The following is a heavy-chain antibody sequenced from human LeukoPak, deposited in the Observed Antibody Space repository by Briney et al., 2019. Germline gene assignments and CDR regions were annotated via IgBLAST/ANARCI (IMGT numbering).Heavy chain of an antibody. CDR3: ARGGSTGYFDY. CDR2: IYATGST. Sequence: TSSETLSLTCTVSGGSISSYYWSWIRQPAGEGLECIGRIYATGSTDYNPALKSRVTMSVDTSKNQFSLNLRSVTAADTAMYYCARGGSTGYFDYWGQGTLVFVSS. J-gene: IGHJ4*02. CDR1: GGSISSYY. V-gene: IGHV4-4*07. D-gene: IGHD1-26*01.